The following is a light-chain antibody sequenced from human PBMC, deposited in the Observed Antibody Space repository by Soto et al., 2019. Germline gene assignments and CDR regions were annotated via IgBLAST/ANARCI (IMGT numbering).Light chain of an antibody. CDR1: SSDVGGYNY. CDR2: EVS. V-gene: IGLV2-8*01. J-gene: IGLJ2*01. Sequence: QSALTQPPSASGSPGQSVTISCTGTSSDVGGYNYVSWYQQHPGKAPKLMIYEVSKRPSGVPDRFSGSKSGNTASLTVSGLQAKDEADYFCSSYAGSNNFVLFGGGTKLTVL. CDR3: SSYAGSNNFVL.